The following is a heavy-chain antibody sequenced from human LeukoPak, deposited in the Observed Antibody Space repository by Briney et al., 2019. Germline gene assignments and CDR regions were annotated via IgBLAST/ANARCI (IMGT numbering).Heavy chain of an antibody. J-gene: IGHJ4*02. CDR1: GFTFSSHG. CDR2: IWYDASNK. D-gene: IGHD4-23*01. Sequence: GSLRLSCAASGFTFSSHGMHWVRQAPGKGLEWVAVIWYDASNKYYADSVKGRFTVSRDNSKNTVYLQMNSLRAEDTAMYYCARNLRKYGSNSEYFDYWGQGTVVTVSS. V-gene: IGHV3-33*01. CDR3: ARNLRKYGSNSEYFDY.